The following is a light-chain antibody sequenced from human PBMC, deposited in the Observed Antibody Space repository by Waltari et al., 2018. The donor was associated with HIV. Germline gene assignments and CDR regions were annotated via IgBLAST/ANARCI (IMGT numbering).Light chain of an antibody. CDR1: SSDVGGYDY. Sequence: QSALTQSASVSGSPGQSITISCTGTSSDVGGYDYVSWYQQHPGKAPKLMIYEVSNRPSWVSTRFPGSKSGNTASLIISGLQAEDEADYYCTSYTSSTTLVFGTGTKVTVL. CDR3: TSYTSSTTLV. J-gene: IGLJ1*01. CDR2: EVS. V-gene: IGLV2-14*01.